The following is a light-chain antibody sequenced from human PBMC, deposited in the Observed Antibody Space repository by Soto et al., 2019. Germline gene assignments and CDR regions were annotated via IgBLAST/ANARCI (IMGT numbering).Light chain of an antibody. Sequence: DTQMTQSPSSLSASVGDRVTITCRAEQGISKYLAWYQQRPGKAPRVLIYAAVTLQSGVPSRFSGSGSGTDFTLTISSLQPEDVASYYCQQYNSVPWTFGQGTKVEIK. V-gene: IGKV1-27*01. CDR2: AAV. CDR1: QGISKY. J-gene: IGKJ1*01. CDR3: QQYNSVPWT.